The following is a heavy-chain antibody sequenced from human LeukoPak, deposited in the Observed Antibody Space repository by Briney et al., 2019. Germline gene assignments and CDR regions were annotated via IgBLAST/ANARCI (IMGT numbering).Heavy chain of an antibody. V-gene: IGHV1-2*02. Sequence: ASVKVSCKASGYTFTGYYMHWVRQAPGQGLEWMGWINPNSGGTNYAQKFQGRVTMTRDTSIGTAYMELSRLRSDDTAVYYCARDFGDIVVVPAAMSYWGQGTLVTVSS. CDR2: INPNSGGT. CDR1: GYTFTGYY. D-gene: IGHD2-2*01. J-gene: IGHJ4*02. CDR3: ARDFGDIVVVPAAMSY.